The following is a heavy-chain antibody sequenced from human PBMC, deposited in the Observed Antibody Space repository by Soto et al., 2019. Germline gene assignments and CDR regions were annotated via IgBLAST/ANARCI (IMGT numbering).Heavy chain of an antibody. CDR1: GGSFRGYY. CDR3: ARGEITLLGGMDV. CDR2: INHSGSP. D-gene: IGHD3-10*01. J-gene: IGHJ6*02. Sequence: SETLSLTGTVSGGSFRGYYWGWVRQPPGKGLEWIGEINHSGSPNYHPSLKSRVTISVATSKNQFSLTVNSVTPADTAVYYCARGEITLLGGMDVWGQGTTVTVSS. V-gene: IGHV4-34*01.